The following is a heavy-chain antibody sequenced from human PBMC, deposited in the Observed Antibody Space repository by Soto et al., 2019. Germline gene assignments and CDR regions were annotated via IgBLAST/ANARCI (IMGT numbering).Heavy chain of an antibody. CDR2: INPETGGT. Sequence: ASVKVSCKASGYTFTGYYVHWVREAPGQGLELMGWINPETGGTSYPQKFQGRVTLSRDTSINTAYLELSRLRFDDAAVYFCARERYQVISDGMDVWGQGTTVTVSS. D-gene: IGHD2-2*01. CDR1: GYTFTGYY. J-gene: IGHJ6*02. CDR3: ARERYQVISDGMDV. V-gene: IGHV1-2*02.